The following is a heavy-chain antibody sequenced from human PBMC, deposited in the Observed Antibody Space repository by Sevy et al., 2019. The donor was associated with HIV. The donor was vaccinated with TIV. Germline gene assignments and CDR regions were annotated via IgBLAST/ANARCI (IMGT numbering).Heavy chain of an antibody. D-gene: IGHD2-2*01. V-gene: IGHV3-7*03. J-gene: IGHJ6*02. CDR2: IKQDGSEK. Sequence: GGSLRLSCAASGFTFSSYWMTWVRQAPGKGLEWVANIKQDGSEKYYVDSVKGRFTISRDNAKKSLYLEMNSLRDEDTAVYYCARDSGYYCSGTGCSPYVKEYYYGMDVWGQGTTVTVSS. CDR1: GFTFSSYW. CDR3: ARDSGYYCSGTGCSPYVKEYYYGMDV.